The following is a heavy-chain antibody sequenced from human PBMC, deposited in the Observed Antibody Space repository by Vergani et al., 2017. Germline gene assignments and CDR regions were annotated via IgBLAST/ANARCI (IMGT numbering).Heavy chain of an antibody. V-gene: IGHV4-34*01. CDR2: INYSGST. D-gene: IGHD3-3*01. CDR3: ALRVLETRRINYDY. CDR1: GGSFSGYY. Sequence: QVQLQQWGAGLLKPSETLSLTCAVYGGSFSGYYWSWIRQPPGKGLEWIGEINYSGSTNYNPSLKSRVTISVDTSKNQFSLKLSSVTAADTAVYYCALRVLETRRINYDYWGQGTLVTVSS. J-gene: IGHJ4*02.